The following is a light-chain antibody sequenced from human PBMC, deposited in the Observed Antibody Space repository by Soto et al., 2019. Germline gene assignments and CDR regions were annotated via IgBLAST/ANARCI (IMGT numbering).Light chain of an antibody. CDR3: SSYAGSNTPYV. Sequence: QSVLTQSPSASETPGQRVSISCSGRTSNIGSNSVSWYQHLPGTAPKLLIYYNNKRPSGVPDRISGSKSGTSASLVISGLQSEDEADYYCSSYAGSNTPYVFGTGTKVTVL. V-gene: IGLV1-44*01. J-gene: IGLJ1*01. CDR1: TSNIGSNS. CDR2: YNN.